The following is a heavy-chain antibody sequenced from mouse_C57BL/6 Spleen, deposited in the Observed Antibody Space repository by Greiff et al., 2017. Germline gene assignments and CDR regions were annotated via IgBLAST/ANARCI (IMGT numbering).Heavy chain of an antibody. CDR2: IWSGGST. J-gene: IGHJ1*03. Sequence: VKLVESGPGLVQPSQSLSITCTVSGFSLTSYGVHWVRQSPGKGLEWLGVIWSGGSTDYNAAFISRLSISKDNSKSQVFFKMNSLQADDTAIYYCARNLGGSSPYWYFDVWGTGTTVTVSS. CDR3: ARNLGGSSPYWYFDV. CDR1: GFSLTSYG. V-gene: IGHV2-2*01. D-gene: IGHD1-1*01.